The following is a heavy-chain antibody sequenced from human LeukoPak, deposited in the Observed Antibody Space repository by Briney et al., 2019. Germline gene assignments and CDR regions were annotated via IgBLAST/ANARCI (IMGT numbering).Heavy chain of an antibody. CDR1: GGSFSGYY. CDR3: ARKTHNYDFWSGYLYGMDV. D-gene: IGHD3-3*01. Sequence: SETLSLTCAVYGGSFSGYYWSWIRQPPGKGLEWIGEINHSGSTNYNPSLKSRVTISVDTSKNQFSLKLSSVTAAGTAVYYCARKTHNYDFWSGYLYGMDVWGQGTTVTVSS. CDR2: INHSGST. V-gene: IGHV4-34*01. J-gene: IGHJ6*02.